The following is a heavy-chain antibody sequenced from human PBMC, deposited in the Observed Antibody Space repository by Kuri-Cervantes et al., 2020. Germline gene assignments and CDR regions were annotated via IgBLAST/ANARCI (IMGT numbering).Heavy chain of an antibody. Sequence: ASVKVSCKASGYTFTSYGISWVRQDPGQGLEWMGWISAYNGNTNYAQKLQGRVTMTTDTSTSTAYMELRSLRSDDTAVYYCARDRSPGGTGTGGAWGQGTLVTVSS. CDR2: ISAYNGNT. V-gene: IGHV1-18*01. CDR3: ARDRSPGGTGTGGA. J-gene: IGHJ5*02. CDR1: GYTFTSYG. D-gene: IGHD1-1*01.